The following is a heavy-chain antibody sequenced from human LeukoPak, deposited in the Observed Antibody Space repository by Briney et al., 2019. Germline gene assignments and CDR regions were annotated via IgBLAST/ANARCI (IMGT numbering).Heavy chain of an antibody. J-gene: IGHJ3*02. CDR2: INPNSGGT. CDR3: ASPTGTTFRNAFDI. CDR1: GYTFTCYY. D-gene: IGHD1-1*01. Sequence: ASVKVSCKASGYTFTCYYMHWVRQAPGQGLEWMGWINPNSGGTNYAQKFQGRVTMTRDTSISTAYMELSRLRSDDTAVYYCASPTGTTFRNAFDIWGQGTMVTVSS. V-gene: IGHV1-2*02.